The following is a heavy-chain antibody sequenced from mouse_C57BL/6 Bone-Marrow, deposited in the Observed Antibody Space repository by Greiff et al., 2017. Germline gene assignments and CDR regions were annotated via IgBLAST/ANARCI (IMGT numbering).Heavy chain of an antibody. J-gene: IGHJ1*03. CDR2: IDPSDSYT. V-gene: IGHV1-69*01. CDR3: ARDYGSSYGWYFDV. D-gene: IGHD1-1*01. CDR1: GYTFTSYW. Sequence: QVQLQQPGAELVMPGASVKLSCKASGYTFTSYWMHWVKQRPGQGLEWIGEIDPSDSYTNYTQKFKGKSTLTVDKSSSTAYMQLSSLTSEDSAVYYCARDYGSSYGWYFDVWGTGTTVTVAS.